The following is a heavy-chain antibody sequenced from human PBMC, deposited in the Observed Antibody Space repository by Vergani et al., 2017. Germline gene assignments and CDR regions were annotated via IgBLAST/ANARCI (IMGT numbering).Heavy chain of an antibody. Sequence: QVQLVQSGAEVKKPGSSLILSCKASGGSFKNYAFSWVRQAPGQGLEWLGGIIPTFGTATYAQRFQGRVTITADESTSTAYMDLTSLRSEDTAVYYCAXGPRIVVGYYYMDVWGKGTTVTVSS. CDR3: AXGPRIVVGYYYMDV. J-gene: IGHJ6*03. V-gene: IGHV1-69*01. D-gene: IGHD2-2*01. CDR2: IIPTFGTA. CDR1: GGSFKNYA.